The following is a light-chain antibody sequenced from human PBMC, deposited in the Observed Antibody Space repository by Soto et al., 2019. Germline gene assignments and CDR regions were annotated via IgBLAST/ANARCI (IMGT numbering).Light chain of an antibody. V-gene: IGKV1-17*01. Sequence: DIQMTQSPSSLSASVGDRVTITCRASQSINNYLSWYQQKSGKAPDRLIFAASTLASGVPSRFSGSGSGTEFTLTISSLQPDDFATYYCQHYNSYSEAFGQGTKVDIK. CDR3: QHYNSYSEA. CDR2: AAS. J-gene: IGKJ1*01. CDR1: QSINNY.